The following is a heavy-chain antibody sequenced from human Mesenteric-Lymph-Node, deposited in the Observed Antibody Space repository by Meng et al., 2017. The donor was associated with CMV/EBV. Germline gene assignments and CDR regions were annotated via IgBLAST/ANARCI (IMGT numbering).Heavy chain of an antibody. Sequence: GSLRLSCTVSGASISYDSHYWGWIRQPPEKGLEWIGTIFYTGNTFYNPSLKGRVTMSLDTSKTQFSLRLSSVTAADTAVYYCARGPSSTSSLDYWGQGTLVTVSS. D-gene: IGHD2-2*01. CDR1: GASISYDSHY. CDR3: ARGPSSTSSLDY. V-gene: IGHV4-39*07. J-gene: IGHJ4*02. CDR2: IFYTGNT.